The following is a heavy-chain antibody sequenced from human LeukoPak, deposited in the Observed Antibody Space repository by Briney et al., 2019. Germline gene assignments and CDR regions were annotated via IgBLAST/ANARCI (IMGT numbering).Heavy chain of an antibody. D-gene: IGHD6-19*01. Sequence: GGSLRLSCAASAFTFSDYYMSWIRQAPGKGLEWVSYISSSGSAIYYADSVKGRFTISRDNAKNSLYLQMNSLRAEDTAVYYCARGYSSGWSPFDYWGQGTLVTVSS. CDR2: ISSSGSAI. J-gene: IGHJ4*02. CDR3: ARGYSSGWSPFDY. V-gene: IGHV3-11*01. CDR1: AFTFSDYY.